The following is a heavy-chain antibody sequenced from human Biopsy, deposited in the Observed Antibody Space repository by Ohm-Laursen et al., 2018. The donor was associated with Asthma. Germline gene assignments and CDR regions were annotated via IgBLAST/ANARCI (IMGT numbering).Heavy chain of an antibody. CDR3: ARAYGGSFFSGSFDI. Sequence: SLRLSCTASGFTFSNYALSWVRQTPGKGLEWVSSMSGSATSTYYADSVRGRFTISRDYSKNTLYLQMHSLRAEDTAVYYCARAYGGSFFSGSFDIWGQGTMVTVSS. J-gene: IGHJ3*02. CDR1: GFTFSNYA. CDR2: MSGSATST. D-gene: IGHD4-23*01. V-gene: IGHV3-23*01.